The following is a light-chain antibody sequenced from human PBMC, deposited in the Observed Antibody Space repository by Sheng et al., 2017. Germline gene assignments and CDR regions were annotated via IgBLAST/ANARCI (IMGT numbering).Light chain of an antibody. V-gene: IGKV3-11*01. J-gene: IGKJ4*01. CDR3: QQRRNWPLT. CDR2: DAS. Sequence: EIELTQSPATLSLSPGERATLSCRASQSVSNSLAWYQQKPGQAPRLLIYDASNRVTGIPARFSGSGSGTDFTLTISSLEPEDFAVYYCQQRRNWPLTFGGGTKVEIK. CDR1: QSVSNS.